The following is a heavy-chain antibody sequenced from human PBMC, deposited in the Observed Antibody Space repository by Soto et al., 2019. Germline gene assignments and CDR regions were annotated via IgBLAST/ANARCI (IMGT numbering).Heavy chain of an antibody. CDR3: AKALGPGNEQLLFDY. CDR1: GFTFDDYA. D-gene: IGHD2-2*01. Sequence: GGSLRLSCAASGFTFDDYAMHWVRQAPGKGLEWVSLISWDGGSTYYADSVKGRFTISRDNSKNSLYLQMNSLRAEDTALYYCAKALGPGNEQLLFDYWGQGTLVTVSS. V-gene: IGHV3-43D*03. CDR2: ISWDGGST. J-gene: IGHJ4*02.